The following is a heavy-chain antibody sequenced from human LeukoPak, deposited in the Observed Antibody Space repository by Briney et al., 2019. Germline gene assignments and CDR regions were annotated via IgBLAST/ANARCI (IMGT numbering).Heavy chain of an antibody. Sequence: GGSLRLSCAASGFTFSTYRMSWVRQAPGKGLEWVANIKQDGSEKHYGGSVKGRFTISRDNATNSLYLQMHSLRAADTALYYCARVSDISVAAYFDYWGQGTLVTVSS. D-gene: IGHD6-19*01. V-gene: IGHV3-7*03. CDR3: ARVSDISVAAYFDY. J-gene: IGHJ4*02. CDR2: IKQDGSEK. CDR1: GFTFSTYR.